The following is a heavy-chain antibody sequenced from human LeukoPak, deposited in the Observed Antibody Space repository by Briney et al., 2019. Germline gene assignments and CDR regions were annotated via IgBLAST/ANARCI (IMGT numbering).Heavy chain of an antibody. CDR1: GFTFSSYA. J-gene: IGHJ6*02. Sequence: GESLRLSCAASGFTFSSYAMSWVRQAPGKGLEWVSAISGSGGSTYYADSVKGRITISRDNSKNPLYLQMNSLRAEDTAVYYCAKDLGRLYYYYGMDVWGQGTTVTVSS. V-gene: IGHV3-23*01. D-gene: IGHD7-27*01. CDR2: ISGSGGST. CDR3: AKDLGRLYYYYGMDV.